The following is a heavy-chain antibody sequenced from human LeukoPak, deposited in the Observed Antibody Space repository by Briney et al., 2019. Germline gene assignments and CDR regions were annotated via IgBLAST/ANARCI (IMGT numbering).Heavy chain of an antibody. CDR2: FDPEDGET. V-gene: IGHV1-24*01. D-gene: IGHD3-22*01. CDR3: ATGLFYDSSGYPGAGDAFDI. J-gene: IGHJ3*02. Sequence: ASVKVSCKVSGYTLTELSMHWVRQAPGKGLEWMGGFDPEDGETIYAQKFQGRVTMTEDTSTDTAYMELSSLRSEDTAVYYCATGLFYDSSGYPGAGDAFDIWGQGTIVTVSS. CDR1: GYTLTELS.